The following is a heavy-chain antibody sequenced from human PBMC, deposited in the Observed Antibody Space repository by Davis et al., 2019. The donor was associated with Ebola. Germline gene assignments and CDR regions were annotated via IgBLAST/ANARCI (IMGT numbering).Heavy chain of an antibody. D-gene: IGHD2-2*02. Sequence: PGGSLRLSCAASGFTFSNAWMSWVRQAPGKGLEWVGRIKSKTDGGTTDYTAAVKGRITISRDDSKNTLFLQMNSLKTEDTAVYYCTTDGRYCSTTSCYNIDYWGQGTLVTVSS. V-gene: IGHV3-15*01. CDR2: IKSKTDGGTT. CDR1: GFTFSNAW. J-gene: IGHJ4*02. CDR3: TTDGRYCSTTSCYNIDY.